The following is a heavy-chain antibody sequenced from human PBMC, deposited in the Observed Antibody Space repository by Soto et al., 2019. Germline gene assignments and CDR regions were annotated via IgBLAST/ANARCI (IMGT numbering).Heavy chain of an antibody. CDR3: AKDAVYGDGLWLAPN. J-gene: IGHJ4*02. V-gene: IGHV3-23*01. D-gene: IGHD2-21*02. CDR2: MTGSGGDI. CDR1: GFTFSIYA. Sequence: EVQLLESGGGLVQPGESLRLSCAASGFTFSIYAMMWVRQPPGKGQEWVAGMTGSGGDIRYADSVKGRFTISKDNSKNTLYLQMNSLRAEDTAMYYCAKDAVYGDGLWLAPNWGQGTLVTVSS.